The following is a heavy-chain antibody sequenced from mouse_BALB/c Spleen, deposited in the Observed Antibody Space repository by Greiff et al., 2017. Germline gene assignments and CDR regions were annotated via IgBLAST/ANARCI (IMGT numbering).Heavy chain of an antibody. D-gene: IGHD2-3*01. CDR2: IYPGSGST. V-gene: IGHV1S5*01. J-gene: IGHJ4*01. CDR3: TRLDGYYYAMDY. CDR1: GYTFTSYW. Sequence: QVQLQQSGPELVKPGASVKLSCKASGYTFTSYWMHWVKQRPGQGLEWIGNIYPGSGSTNYDEKFKSKATLTVDTSSSTAYMQLSSLTSEDSAVYYCTRLDGYYYAMDYWGQGTSVTVSS.